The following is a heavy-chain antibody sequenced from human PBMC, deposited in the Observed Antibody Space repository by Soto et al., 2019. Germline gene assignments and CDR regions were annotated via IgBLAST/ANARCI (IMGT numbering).Heavy chain of an antibody. J-gene: IGHJ6*02. V-gene: IGHV4-4*07. CDR2: VYSTGGA. Sequence: QLQLHESGPGLVKPSETLSLTCNVSGDSTGRFYWSWIRQSAGKGLEWIRRVYSTGGATYNPALTCLVTISLDRSNNHVSLEMNSVTAADTAVYFCARDLSGTGLDIWGRGTRVSVSS. D-gene: IGHD1-26*01. CDR3: ARDLSGTGLDI. CDR1: GDSTGRFY.